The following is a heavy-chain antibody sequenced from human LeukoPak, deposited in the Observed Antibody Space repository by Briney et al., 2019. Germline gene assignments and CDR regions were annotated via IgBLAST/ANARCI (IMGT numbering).Heavy chain of an antibody. Sequence: SETLSLTCAVYGGSFSSYYWSWIRQPPGKGLEWIGYIYTSGSTNYNPSLKSRVTISVDTSKNQFSLKLSSVTAADTAVYYCARTTVTTFYYYMDVWGKGTTVTVSS. CDR2: IYTSGST. CDR1: GGSFSSYY. CDR3: ARTTVTTFYYYMDV. J-gene: IGHJ6*03. V-gene: IGHV4-4*09. D-gene: IGHD4-11*01.